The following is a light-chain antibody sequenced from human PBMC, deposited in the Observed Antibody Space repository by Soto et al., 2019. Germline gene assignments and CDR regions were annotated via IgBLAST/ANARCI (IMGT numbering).Light chain of an antibody. CDR2: DAS. CDR3: QQCRNWPLT. V-gene: IGKV3-15*01. CDR1: QNVYNN. Sequence: EIVMTQSPATLSVSPGEGATLSCKASQNVYNNLAWYQQRPGQPPRLLIYDASTRATGISARFSGSGYGTEFTLTISSLQSEDFGVYFCQQCRNWPLTVGGGTKVEIK. J-gene: IGKJ4*01.